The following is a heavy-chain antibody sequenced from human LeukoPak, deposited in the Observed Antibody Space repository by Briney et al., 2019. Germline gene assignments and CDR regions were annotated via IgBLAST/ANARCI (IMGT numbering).Heavy chain of an antibody. V-gene: IGHV4-30-4*01. CDR3: ARLGDLGMDV. D-gene: IGHD3-16*01. CDR1: GDPITGGDYF. CDR2: IYHTGSS. J-gene: IGHJ6*02. Sequence: SQTLSLTCRVTGDPITGGDYFWSWVRQPPGKGLEWVGYIYHTGSSYCNPSLKNRLSLSVDTSKNQFSLNLTSVTVADTARYFCARLGDLGMDVWGQGTTVSVFS.